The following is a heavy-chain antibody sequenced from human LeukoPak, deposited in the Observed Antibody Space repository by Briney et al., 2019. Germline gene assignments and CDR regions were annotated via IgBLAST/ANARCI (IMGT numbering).Heavy chain of an antibody. CDR1: GGSISSSNW. CDR3: ARAWVHDYYYYGMDV. CDR2: IYHSGST. V-gene: IGHV4-4*02. D-gene: IGHD3-16*01. Sequence: SETLSLTCAVSGGSISSSNWWSWVRQPPGKGLEWIGEIYHSGSTNYNPSLKSRVTISVDKSKNQFSLKLSSVTAADTAVYYCARAWVHDYYYYGMDVWGQGTTVTVSS. J-gene: IGHJ6*02.